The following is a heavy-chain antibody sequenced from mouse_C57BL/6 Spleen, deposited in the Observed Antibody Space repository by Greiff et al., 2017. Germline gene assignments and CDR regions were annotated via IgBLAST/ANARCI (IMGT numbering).Heavy chain of an antibody. CDR3: ARNLIITTVVAEDAMDY. J-gene: IGHJ4*01. Sequence: QVQLQQPGTELVKPGASVKLSCKASGYTFTSYWMHWVKQRPGQGLEWIGNINPSNGGTNYNEKFKSKATLTVDKSSSTAYMQLSSLTSEDSAVYYCARNLIITTVVAEDAMDYWGQGTSVTVSS. CDR2: INPSNGGT. D-gene: IGHD1-1*01. V-gene: IGHV1-53*01. CDR1: GYTFTSYW.